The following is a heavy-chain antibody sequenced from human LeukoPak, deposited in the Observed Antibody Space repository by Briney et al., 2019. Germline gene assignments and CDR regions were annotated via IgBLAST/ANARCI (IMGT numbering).Heavy chain of an antibody. CDR3: VKLRYYDNTGYYYVGAFDI. CDR2: VTNNGGAT. J-gene: IGHJ3*02. D-gene: IGHD3-22*01. CDR1: GFTFSSYA. V-gene: IGHV3-64D*06. Sequence: GWSLRLSCSASGFTFSSYAMHWVRQAPGKGLEYVSAVTNNGGATYYADSVKGRFTISRDNSKNTLFLQMTSLRTDDTAVYYCVKLRYYDNTGYYYVGAFDIWGQGTMVTVSS.